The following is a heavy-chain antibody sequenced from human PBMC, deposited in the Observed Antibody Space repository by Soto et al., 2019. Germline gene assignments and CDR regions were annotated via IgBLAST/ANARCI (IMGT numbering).Heavy chain of an antibody. J-gene: IGHJ4*02. V-gene: IGHV3-73*01. CDR1: GVTFSGSA. CDR2: IRTKSNGYAT. D-gene: IGHD6-6*01. Sequence: GGSLRLSCAASGVTFSGSAIHWVRQASGKGLEWVARIRTKSNGYATTYAASVKGRFTISRDDSKNMAYLQMNGLKTEDTAMYYCSRVEYVTSSPIGWGQGILVTVSS. CDR3: SRVEYVTSSPIG.